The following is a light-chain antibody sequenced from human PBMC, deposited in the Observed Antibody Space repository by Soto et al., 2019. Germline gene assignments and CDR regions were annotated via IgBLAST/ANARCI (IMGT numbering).Light chain of an antibody. J-gene: IGKJ5*01. CDR1: KSVSNY. V-gene: IGKV3-11*01. Sequence: VLSISKGTLSLSQGKRATLGFRASKSVSNYLAWYQQKSGQAPRLLIYGASSRASGIPDRFSGSGSGTEFTLTFRSLEPEDFAVYYCQQRSNWRTFGQGTLLEIK. CDR2: GAS. CDR3: QQRSNWRT.